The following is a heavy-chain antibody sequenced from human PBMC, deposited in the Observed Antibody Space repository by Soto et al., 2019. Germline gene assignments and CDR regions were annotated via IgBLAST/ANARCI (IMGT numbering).Heavy chain of an antibody. CDR1: GFTFSSYA. Sequence: GVSLRLSCAASGFTFSSYAMHWVRQAPGKGLEWVAVIFSSSSYIYYADSVKGRFTISRDNAKNSLYLQMNSLRAEDTAVYYCAKDRRRITMIVVTPPPLVHPTWFDPWGQGTLVTVSS. CDR3: AKDRRRITMIVVTPPPLVHPTWFDP. V-gene: IGHV3-21*04. J-gene: IGHJ5*02. CDR2: IFSSSSYI. D-gene: IGHD3-22*01.